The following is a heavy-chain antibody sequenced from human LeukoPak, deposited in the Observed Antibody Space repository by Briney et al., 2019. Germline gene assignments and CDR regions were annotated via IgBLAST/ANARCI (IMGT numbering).Heavy chain of an antibody. J-gene: IGHJ5*02. Sequence: SETLSLTCAVSGYSLRSGYYWGWIRQPPAKGLEWIGSIYHSGITYYNPSLKSRVTISVDTSKNQFSLKLSSVTAADTAVYYCARDRGLFYDILTGYLNWFDPWGQGTLVTVSS. CDR2: IYHSGIT. CDR1: GYSLRSGYY. CDR3: ARDRGLFYDILTGYLNWFDP. D-gene: IGHD3-9*01. V-gene: IGHV4-38-2*02.